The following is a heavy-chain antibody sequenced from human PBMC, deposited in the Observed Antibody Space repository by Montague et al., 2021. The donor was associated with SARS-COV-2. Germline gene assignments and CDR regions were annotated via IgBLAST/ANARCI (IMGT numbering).Heavy chain of an antibody. CDR3: AKEIIEVAADWYFDL. V-gene: IGHV3-33*06. CDR2: IWYDGSNK. D-gene: IGHD6-19*01. J-gene: IGHJ2*01. Sequence: SLRLSCAASGFTFSSYGMHWVRQAPGKGLEWVAVIWYDGSNKYYADPVKGRFTISRDNSKSTLYLQMNSLRAEDTAVYYCAKEIIEVAADWYFDLWGRGTLVTVAS. CDR1: GFTFSSYG.